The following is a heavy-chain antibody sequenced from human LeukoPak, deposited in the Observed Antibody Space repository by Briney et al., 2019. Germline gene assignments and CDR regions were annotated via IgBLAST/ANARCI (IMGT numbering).Heavy chain of an antibody. CDR3: ARDPQLGIQLWSPPGTQSGDY. CDR1: GYTFTGYY. D-gene: IGHD5-18*01. J-gene: IGHJ4*02. CDR2: INPNSGGT. Sequence: ASVKVSCKASGYTFTGYYMHWVRQAPGQGLEWMGWINPNSGGTNYAQKFQGRVTMTRDTSISTAYMELSRLRSDDTAVYYCARDPQLGIQLWSPPGTQSGDYWGQGTLVTVSS. V-gene: IGHV1-2*02.